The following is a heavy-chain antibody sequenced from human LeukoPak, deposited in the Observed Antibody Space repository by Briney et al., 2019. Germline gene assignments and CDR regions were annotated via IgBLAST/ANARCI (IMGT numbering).Heavy chain of an antibody. D-gene: IGHD4-17*01. V-gene: IGHV3-30*02. J-gene: IGHJ5*02. Sequence: GGSRRPSCAASGFTFSSYGMHWVRQAPGKGLEWVAFIRYDGSNKYYADSVKGRFTISRDNSKNTLYLQMNSLRAEDTAVYYCAKDFWIYGDYVAWGQGTLVTVSS. CDR1: GFTFSSYG. CDR2: IRYDGSNK. CDR3: AKDFWIYGDYVA.